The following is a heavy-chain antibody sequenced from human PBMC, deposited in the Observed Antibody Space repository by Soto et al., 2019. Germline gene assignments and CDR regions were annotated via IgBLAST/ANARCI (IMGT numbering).Heavy chain of an antibody. V-gene: IGHV3-33*01. CDR1: GFTFSSYG. CDR2: IWHDGGNK. D-gene: IGHD3-16*01. J-gene: IGHJ4*02. Sequence: QVQLVESGGGVVQPGRSLRLSCAASGFTFSSYGMHWVRQAPGKGLEWVAFIWHDGGNKFYAESVKGRFTISRDNSKKTLYLQMTSLSAEVTAMYYCARDGDVNTGFGKDYWGQGTLVTVSS. CDR3: ARDGDVNTGFGKDY.